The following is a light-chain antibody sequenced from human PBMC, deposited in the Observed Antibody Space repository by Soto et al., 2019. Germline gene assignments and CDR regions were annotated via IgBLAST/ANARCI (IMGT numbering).Light chain of an antibody. CDR3: QKYDSAPQT. Sequence: DIQMTQSPSSLSASVGDTVTITCRASQGIIDYLAWYQQRQGKAPNLLIYAASTLQTGVPSRFSGSGAGTDFTLTISSLQPEDVATYYCQKYDSAPQTFGPGTKVEIK. CDR1: QGIIDY. J-gene: IGKJ1*01. V-gene: IGKV1-27*01. CDR2: AAS.